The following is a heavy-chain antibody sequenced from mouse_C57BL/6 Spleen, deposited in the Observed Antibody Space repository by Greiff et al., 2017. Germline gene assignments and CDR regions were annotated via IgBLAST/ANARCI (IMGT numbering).Heavy chain of an antibody. Sequence: QVQLQQPGAELVKPGASVKLSCKASGYTFTSYWMPWVKQRPGQGLEWIGEIDPSDSYTNYNQKFKGKATLTVDTSSSTAYMQLSSLTSEDSAVYYCARGGLRQGLIAYWGQGTLVTVSA. V-gene: IGHV1-50*01. CDR3: ARGGLRQGLIAY. D-gene: IGHD2-4*01. CDR1: GYTFTSYW. CDR2: IDPSDSYT. J-gene: IGHJ3*01.